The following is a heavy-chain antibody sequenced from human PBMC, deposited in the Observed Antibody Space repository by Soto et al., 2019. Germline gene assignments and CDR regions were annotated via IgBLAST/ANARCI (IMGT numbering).Heavy chain of an antibody. Sequence: GGSLRLSCAASGFTFSSYAMSWVRQAPGKGLEWVSAISGSGGSTYYADSVKGRYTISRDKSKNTLYLQMNSLRAEDTAVYYGPEGVSGSYSGAYLDYWGQGSLVTVSS. CDR1: GFTFSSYA. V-gene: IGHV3-23*01. J-gene: IGHJ4*02. CDR3: PEGVSGSYSGAYLDY. CDR2: ISGSGGST. D-gene: IGHD1-26*01.